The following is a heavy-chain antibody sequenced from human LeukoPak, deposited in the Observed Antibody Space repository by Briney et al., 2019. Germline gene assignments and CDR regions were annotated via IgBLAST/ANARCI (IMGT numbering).Heavy chain of an antibody. V-gene: IGHV1-69*04. CDR3: ARDLLYMELATISHPFDY. Sequence: GASVKVSCKASGGTFSSYAISWVRQAPGQGLEWMGRIIPILGIANYAQKFQGRVTITADTSTSTAYMELSSLRSEDTAVYYCARDLLYMELATISHPFDYWGQGTLVTVSS. CDR2: IIPILGIA. CDR1: GGTFSSYA. J-gene: IGHJ4*02. D-gene: IGHD5-24*01.